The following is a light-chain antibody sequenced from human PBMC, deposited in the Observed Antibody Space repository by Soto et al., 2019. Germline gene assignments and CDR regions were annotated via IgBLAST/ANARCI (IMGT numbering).Light chain of an antibody. CDR1: QSLVYSDGNTY. CDR3: QQSFTTPS. CDR2: ATS. J-gene: IGKJ5*01. Sequence: DVVMTQSPLSLPVTLGQPASTSCRSSQSLVYSDGNTYLNWYQQKPGTVPKLLIYATSNLQSGVPSRFSGRGFGTDFTLTISSLQPEDFATYYCQQSFTTPSFGQGTRLEIK. V-gene: IGKV2D-30*01.